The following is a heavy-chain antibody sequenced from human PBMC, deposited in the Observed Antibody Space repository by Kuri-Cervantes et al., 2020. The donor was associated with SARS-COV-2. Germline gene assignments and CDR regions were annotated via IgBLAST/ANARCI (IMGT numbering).Heavy chain of an antibody. CDR2: IYPGDSDT. CDR3: ARDLRNTVVTPNYYYYYYMDV. J-gene: IGHJ6*03. Sequence: GGSLRLSCKGSGYSFTSYWIGWVRQMPGKGLEWMGIIYPGDSDTRYSPSFQGQVTISADKSISTAYLQWSSLKASDTAMYYCARDLRNTVVTPNYYYYYYMDVWGKGTTVTVSS. D-gene: IGHD4-23*01. CDR1: GYSFTSYW. V-gene: IGHV5-51*01.